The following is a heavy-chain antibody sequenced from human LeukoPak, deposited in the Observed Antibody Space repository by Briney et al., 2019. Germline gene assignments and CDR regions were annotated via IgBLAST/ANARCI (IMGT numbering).Heavy chain of an antibody. CDR1: GFTVSNNY. Sequence: PGGSLRLSCAASGFTVSNNYMSRVRQAPGKGLEWVSVIYSGDNTYYVESVKGRFTISRDNSKNTLFLQMNRLRAEDTAVYYCAGRRVLDAYYWGQGTLVTVSS. CDR3: AGRRVLDAYY. CDR2: IYSGDNT. D-gene: IGHD3-16*01. J-gene: IGHJ4*02. V-gene: IGHV3-66*02.